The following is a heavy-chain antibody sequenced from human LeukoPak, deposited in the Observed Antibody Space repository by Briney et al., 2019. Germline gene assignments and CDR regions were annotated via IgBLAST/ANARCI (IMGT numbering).Heavy chain of an antibody. CDR3: AKVHLYSFTPPLDY. CDR1: GFTFSSYG. Sequence: GGSLRLSCAASGFTFSSYGMHWVRQAPGKGLEWVAVIWYDGSQKYSADSVKGRFTISRDNSKNMVYLQMNRLRAEDTAVYYCAKVHLYSFTPPLDYWGQGTLVTVSS. D-gene: IGHD2-21*01. CDR2: IWYDGSQK. V-gene: IGHV3-30*02. J-gene: IGHJ4*02.